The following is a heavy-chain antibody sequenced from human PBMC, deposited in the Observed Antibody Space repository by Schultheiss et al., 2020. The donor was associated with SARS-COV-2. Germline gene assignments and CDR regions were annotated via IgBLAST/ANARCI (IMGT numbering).Heavy chain of an antibody. J-gene: IGHJ4*02. D-gene: IGHD3-3*01. CDR1: GFTFSSYW. CDR2: TKNKTNRGTT. V-gene: IGHV3-71*01. Sequence: GGSLRLSCAASGFTFSSYWMHWVRQAPGKGLEWVGFTKNKTNRGTTEYAASVKGRSTISRDDSKNTLYLQMNSLRAEDTAVYYCAKDIEFTIFGVQGFDYWGQGTLVTVSS. CDR3: AKDIEFTIFGVQGFDY.